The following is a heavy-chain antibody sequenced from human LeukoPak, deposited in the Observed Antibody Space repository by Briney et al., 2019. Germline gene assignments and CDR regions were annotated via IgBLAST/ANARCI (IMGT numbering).Heavy chain of an antibody. CDR1: GFTFSNYAM. CDR3: ARVACSGDSCFDF. V-gene: IGHV4-4*02. D-gene: IGHD2-15*01. J-gene: IGHJ4*02. Sequence: GSLRLSCTASGFTFSNYAMSWVRQPPGKGLEWIGEIYHSGSTNYNPSLKSRVTISVDKSKNQFSLKLSSVTAADTAVYYCARVACSGDSCFDFWGQGTLVTVSS. CDR2: IYHSGST.